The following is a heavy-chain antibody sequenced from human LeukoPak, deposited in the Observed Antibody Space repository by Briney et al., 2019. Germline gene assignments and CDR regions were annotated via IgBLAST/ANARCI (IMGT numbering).Heavy chain of an antibody. V-gene: IGHV1-2*02. CDR2: INPNSGGT. D-gene: IGHD3-3*01. J-gene: IGHJ4*02. CDR1: GYTFTGYY. Sequence: ASVKVSFKASGYTFTGYYMHWVRQAPGQGLEWMGWINPNSGGTNYAQKFQGRVTMTRDTSISTAYMELSRLRSDDTAVYYCARTSTYYDFWSGYGYWGQGTLVTVSS. CDR3: ARTSTYYDFWSGYGY.